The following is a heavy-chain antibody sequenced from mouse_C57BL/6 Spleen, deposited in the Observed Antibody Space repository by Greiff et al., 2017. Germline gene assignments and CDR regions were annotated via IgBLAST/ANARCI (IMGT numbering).Heavy chain of an antibody. CDR2: ISDGGSYT. J-gene: IGHJ4*01. CDR3: ASTHYYAMDY. V-gene: IGHV5-4*01. CDR1: GFTFSSYA. Sequence: EVQGVESGGGLVKPGGSLKLSCAASGFTFSSYAMSWVRQTPEKRLEWVATISDGGSYTYYPDNVKGRFTISRDNAKNNLYLQMSHLKSEDTAMYYCASTHYYAMDYWGQGTSVTVSS.